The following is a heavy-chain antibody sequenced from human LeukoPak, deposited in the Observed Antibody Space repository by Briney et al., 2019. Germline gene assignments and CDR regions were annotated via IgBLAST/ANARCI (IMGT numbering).Heavy chain of an antibody. Sequence: GGSLRLSCAASGFTFSSYWMHWVRQAPGKGLVWVSRINSDGSSTSYADSVKGRFTISRDNAKNTLYLQVNSLRAEDTAVYYCARGGIQLWISDYWGQGTLVTVSS. V-gene: IGHV3-74*01. J-gene: IGHJ4*02. CDR2: INSDGSST. CDR3: ARGGIQLWISDY. CDR1: GFTFSSYW. D-gene: IGHD5-18*01.